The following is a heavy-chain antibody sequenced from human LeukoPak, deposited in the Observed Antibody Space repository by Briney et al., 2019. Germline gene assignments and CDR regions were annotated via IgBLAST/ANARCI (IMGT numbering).Heavy chain of an antibody. CDR2: IWYDGSNK. CDR3: SRDRLRYYFDY. V-gene: IGHV3-33*08. CDR1: GFTFSSYA. Sequence: PGRSLRLSCAASGFTFSSYAMHWVRQAPGKGLEWVAVIWYDGSNKYYADSVKGRFTIPRDNSKNTLYLQMNSLRAEDTAVYYCSRDRLRYYFDYWGQGTLVTVSS. D-gene: IGHD3-9*01. J-gene: IGHJ4*02.